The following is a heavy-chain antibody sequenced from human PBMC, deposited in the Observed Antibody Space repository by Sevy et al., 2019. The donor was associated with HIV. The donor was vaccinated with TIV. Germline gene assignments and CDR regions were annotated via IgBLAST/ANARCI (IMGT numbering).Heavy chain of an antibody. CDR3: STDPIIVLLVTDGMDV. CDR2: IKARADGGTA. CDR1: GFTFTYAW. V-gene: IGHV3-15*01. D-gene: IGHD2-8*01. Sequence: GGSLRLSCTASGFTFTYAWMSWVRQAPGKGLEWVGRIKARADGGTADYAAPVKGRFTISRDDSKNTSYLQMNSLKIEDTAVYYCSTDPIIVLLVTDGMDVWGQGTTVTVSS. J-gene: IGHJ6*02.